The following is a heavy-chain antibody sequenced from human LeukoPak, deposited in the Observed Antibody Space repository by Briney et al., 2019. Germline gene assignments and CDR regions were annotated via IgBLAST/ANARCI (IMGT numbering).Heavy chain of an antibody. CDR2: IIPIFGTA. J-gene: IGHJ4*02. Sequence: GASVKVSCKASGGTFSSYAISWVRQAPGQGLEWMGGIIPIFGTANYAQKFQGRVTITADESTSTAYIELSSLRSEDTAVYYCARGPPNWGYDYWGPGTPVTVSS. CDR1: GGTFSSYA. CDR3: ARGPPNWGYDY. V-gene: IGHV1-69*13. D-gene: IGHD7-27*01.